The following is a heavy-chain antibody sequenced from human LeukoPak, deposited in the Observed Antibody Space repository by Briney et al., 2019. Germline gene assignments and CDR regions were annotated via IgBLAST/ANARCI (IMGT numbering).Heavy chain of an antibody. CDR2: INSDGSST. V-gene: IGHV3-74*01. J-gene: IGHJ4*02. CDR1: GFTFSSYW. CDR3: ARAPTYYYDSSGYYYFDY. Sequence: GGSLRLSCAASGFTFSSYWMHWVRQAPGKGLVWVSRINSDGSSTSYADSVKGRFTIPRDNAKNTLYLQMNSLRAEDTAVYYCARAPTYYYDSSGYYYFDYWGQGTLVTVSS. D-gene: IGHD3-22*01.